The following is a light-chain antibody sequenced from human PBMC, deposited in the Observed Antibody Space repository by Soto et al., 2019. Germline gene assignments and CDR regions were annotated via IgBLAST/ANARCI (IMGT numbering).Light chain of an antibody. Sequence: EIQMTQSPSTLSSSLGERVTISCRASQSISSWLAWYQQKPGKAPKLLIYKASSLESGVPSRFSGSGSETEFTLTISRLQPDDFATYFCHSRAFGQGTRLEIK. CDR1: QSISSW. J-gene: IGKJ5*01. CDR2: KAS. V-gene: IGKV1-5*03. CDR3: HSRA.